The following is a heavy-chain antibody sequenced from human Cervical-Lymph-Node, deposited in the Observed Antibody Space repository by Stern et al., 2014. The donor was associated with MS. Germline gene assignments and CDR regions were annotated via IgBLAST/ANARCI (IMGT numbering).Heavy chain of an antibody. J-gene: IGHJ1*01. CDR3: AKNIYFDSNQPQYFQH. D-gene: IGHD3-22*01. Sequence: EVQLVESGGGLVQPGGSLRLSCAASGFTFDSYAMSWVRQAPGKGPEWISTISGSGSNTYYVDSMKGRFTVSRDNSKNTLYLQMNGLRAEDAAVYYCAKNIYFDSNQPQYFQHWGQGTPVTVSS. CDR1: GFTFDSYA. CDR2: ISGSGSNT. V-gene: IGHV3-23*04.